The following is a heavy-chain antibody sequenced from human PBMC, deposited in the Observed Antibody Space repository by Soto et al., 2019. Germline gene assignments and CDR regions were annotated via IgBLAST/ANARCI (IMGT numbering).Heavy chain of an antibody. V-gene: IGHV1-69*13. CDR1: GGTFSSYA. CDR3: ARVDYGDYEFDYYGMDV. J-gene: IGHJ6*02. Sequence: GASVKVSCKASGGTFSSYAISWVRQAPGQGLEWMEGIIPIFGTANYAQKFQGRVTITADESTSTAYMELSSLRSEDTAVCYCARVDYGDYEFDYYGMDVWGQGTTVTVSS. CDR2: IIPIFGTA. D-gene: IGHD4-17*01.